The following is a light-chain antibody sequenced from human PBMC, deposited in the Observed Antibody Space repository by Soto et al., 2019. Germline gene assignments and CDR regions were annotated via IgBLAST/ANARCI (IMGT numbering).Light chain of an antibody. CDR2: DAS. V-gene: IGKV3-20*01. Sequence: ENVLTQSPGTLSLSPGERVTLSCRASQDIRSHLAWYQQKPGQAPRLLIFDASSRATGIPDRFSGSGSGTDFTLSISRLEPEDFAVYYCQQYGNSPWTFGQGTKVDIK. CDR3: QQYGNSPWT. CDR1: QDIRSH. J-gene: IGKJ1*01.